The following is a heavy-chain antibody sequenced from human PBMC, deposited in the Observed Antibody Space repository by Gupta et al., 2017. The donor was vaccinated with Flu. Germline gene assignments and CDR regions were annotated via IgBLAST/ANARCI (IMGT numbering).Heavy chain of an antibody. V-gene: IGHV1-8*01. Sequence: QVQLVQSGAEVKKPGASVKVSCKASGYTFTSYDINWVRQATGQGLEWMGWMNPNSGNTGYAQKFQGRVTMTRNTSISTAYMELSSLRSEDTAVYYCARVQDGITMIVRYFDYWGQGTLVTVSS. CDR1: GYTFTSYD. J-gene: IGHJ4*02. CDR2: MNPNSGNT. D-gene: IGHD3-22*01. CDR3: ARVQDGITMIVRYFDY.